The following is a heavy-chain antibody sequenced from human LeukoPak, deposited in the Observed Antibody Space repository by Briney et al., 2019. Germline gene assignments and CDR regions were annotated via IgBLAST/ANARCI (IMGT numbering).Heavy chain of an antibody. CDR1: GFTFSIYV. CDR3: AKEHYGSGITTFDY. CDR2: IFGSGGNT. J-gene: IGHJ4*02. V-gene: IGHV3-23*01. Sequence: PGGSLRLSCAAPGFTFSIYVMSSVRQAPGEGLEWGSAIFGSGGNTYYPDSVRGRFTLSRDNSKSTLSLQMYSLRAEDTAVYYCAKEHYGSGITTFDYWGQGTLVTVSS. D-gene: IGHD3-10*01.